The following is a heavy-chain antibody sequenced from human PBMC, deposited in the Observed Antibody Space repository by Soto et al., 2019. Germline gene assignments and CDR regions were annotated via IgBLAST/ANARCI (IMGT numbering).Heavy chain of an antibody. CDR1: GGSISSGGYY. CDR2: IYYSGST. Sequence: QVQLQESGPGLVKPSQTLSLTCTVSGGSISSGGYYWSWIRQHPGKGLEWIGYIYYSGSTYYNPSLKSRVTISVDTSKNQFSLKLSSVTAADTAVYYCARDESRGRKRDDAFDIWGQGTMVTVSS. J-gene: IGHJ3*02. CDR3: ARDESRGRKRDDAFDI. V-gene: IGHV4-31*03. D-gene: IGHD1-1*01.